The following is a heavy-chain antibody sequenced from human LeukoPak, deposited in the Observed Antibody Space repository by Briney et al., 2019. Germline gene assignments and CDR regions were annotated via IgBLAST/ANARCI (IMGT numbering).Heavy chain of an antibody. D-gene: IGHD3-10*01. CDR1: RFTFSAYG. CDR2: ISFDGSNS. CDR3: ARDSGHGMDY. J-gene: IGHJ4*02. V-gene: IGHV3-30*03. Sequence: GGSLRLSCAASRFTFSAYGMHWVRQAPGKGLEWVAFISFDGSNSYYADSVKGRFTISRDNAKNRLYLQMNSLRVEDTAVYYCARDSGHGMDYWGQGTLVTVSS.